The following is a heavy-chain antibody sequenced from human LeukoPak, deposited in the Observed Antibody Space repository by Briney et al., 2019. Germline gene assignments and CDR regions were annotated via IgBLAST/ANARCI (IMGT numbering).Heavy chain of an antibody. CDR1: GGSISSYY. CDR3: ARDRRGITMVRGVIGNWFDP. J-gene: IGHJ5*02. CDR2: IYTSGST. V-gene: IGHV4-4*07. Sequence: SETLSLTCTVSGGSISSYYWSWIRQPAGKGLEWIGRIYTSGSTNYNPSLKSRVTMSVDASKNQFSLKLSSVTAADTAVYYCARDRRGITMVRGVIGNWFDPWGQGTLVTVSS. D-gene: IGHD3-10*01.